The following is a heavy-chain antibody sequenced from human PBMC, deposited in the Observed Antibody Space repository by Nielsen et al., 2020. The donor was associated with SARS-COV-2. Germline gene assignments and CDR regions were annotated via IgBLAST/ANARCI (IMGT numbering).Heavy chain of an antibody. J-gene: IGHJ4*02. D-gene: IGHD3-3*01. CDR3: ARSYYGLEVFDY. CDR2: IGTAGDT. Sequence: GKSLKISCAASGFTFSSYDMHWVRQATGKGLEWVSAIGTAGDTYYPGSVKGRFTISRENAKNSLYLQMNSLRVGDTAVYYCARSYYGLEVFDYWGQGTLVTVSS. CDR1: GFTFSSYD. V-gene: IGHV3-13*04.